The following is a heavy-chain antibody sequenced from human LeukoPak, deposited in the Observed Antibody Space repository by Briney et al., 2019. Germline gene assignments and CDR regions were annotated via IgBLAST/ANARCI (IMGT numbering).Heavy chain of an antibody. CDR1: GFTFSSYT. CDR2: ISGSGGST. CDR3: AKDRVAVAHLLYYYYYGMDV. J-gene: IGHJ6*02. D-gene: IGHD6-19*01. Sequence: GGSLRLSCAASGFTFSSYTMSWVRQAPGKGLEWVSAISGSGGSTYYADSVKGQFTISRDNSKNTLYLQMNSLRAEDTAVYYCAKDRVAVAHLLYYYYYGMDVWGQGTTVTVSS. V-gene: IGHV3-23*01.